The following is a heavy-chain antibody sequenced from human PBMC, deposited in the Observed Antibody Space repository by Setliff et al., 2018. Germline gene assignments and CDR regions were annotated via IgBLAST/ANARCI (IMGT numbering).Heavy chain of an antibody. V-gene: IGHV4-39*07. CDR1: GGSISSSYY. D-gene: IGHD2-8*01. Sequence: SETLSLTCTVSGGSISSSYYWGWIRQPPGKGLEWIGIIYYSGSTYYNPSLKSRVTISVDTSKNQFSLKLSSVTAADTAVYYCARDRQYCTSLSCLNSYFYYYAMDFWGQGTTVTVSS. CDR2: IYYSGST. J-gene: IGHJ6*02. CDR3: ARDRQYCTSLSCLNSYFYYYAMDF.